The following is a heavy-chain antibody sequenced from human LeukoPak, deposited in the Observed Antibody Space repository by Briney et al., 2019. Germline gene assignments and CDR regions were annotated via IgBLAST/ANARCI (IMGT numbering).Heavy chain of an antibody. J-gene: IGHJ4*02. CDR3: VRLRRNSDTSGYYYYYDF. V-gene: IGHV3-21*01. CDR2: ISVRRNYI. Sequence: PGGSLRLSCAASGYTFSSFSINWVRQAPGAGLEWVSSISVRRNYIYYADSVRGRFTISRDDARDSLYLQMNSLRAEDTAVYYCVRLRRNSDTSGYYYYYDFWGQGTLVTVSS. D-gene: IGHD3-22*01. CDR1: GYTFSSFS.